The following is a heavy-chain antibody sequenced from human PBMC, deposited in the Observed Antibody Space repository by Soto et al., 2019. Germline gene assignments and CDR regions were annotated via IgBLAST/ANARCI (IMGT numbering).Heavy chain of an antibody. D-gene: IGHD3-9*01. V-gene: IGHV4-59*01. Sequence: SETLSLTCTVSGGSISSYYWSWIRQPPGKGLEWIGYIYYSGSTNYNPSLKSRVTISVDTSKNQFSLKLSSVTAADTAVYYCARDRSDYDILTGYYDNAPGYGMDVWGQGTTVTVSS. CDR2: IYYSGST. J-gene: IGHJ6*02. CDR3: ARDRSDYDILTGYYDNAPGYGMDV. CDR1: GGSISSYY.